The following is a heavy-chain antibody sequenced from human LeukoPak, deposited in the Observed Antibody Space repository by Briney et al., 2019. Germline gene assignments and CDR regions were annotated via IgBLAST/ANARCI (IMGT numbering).Heavy chain of an antibody. CDR1: GVSFSDFY. D-gene: IGHD4-11*01. CDR3: AGLIPEADYTRYYYYYGMDL. V-gene: IGHV4-34*12. J-gene: IGHJ6*02. Sequence: SETLSLTCAVYGVSFSDFYWSWIRQPPGKGLEWIGEIVHSGSTNYNPSLKSRVSISVDTPKNQFSLRLSSVTAADTAVYFCAGLIPEADYTRYYYYYGMDLWGQGTTVTVSS. CDR2: IVHSGST.